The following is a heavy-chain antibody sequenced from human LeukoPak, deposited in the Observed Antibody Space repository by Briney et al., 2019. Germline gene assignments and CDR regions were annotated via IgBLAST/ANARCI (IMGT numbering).Heavy chain of an antibody. Sequence: PSETLSLTCTVSGGSISSYYWSWIRQPPGKGLEWIGRIYTSGSTNYNPSLKSRVTISVDTSKNQFSLKLSSVTAADTAVYYCARDPLRYFDWLGMDVWGKGTTVTVSS. V-gene: IGHV4-4*08. CDR3: ARDPLRYFDWLGMDV. CDR2: IYTSGST. J-gene: IGHJ6*04. CDR1: GGSISSYY. D-gene: IGHD3-9*01.